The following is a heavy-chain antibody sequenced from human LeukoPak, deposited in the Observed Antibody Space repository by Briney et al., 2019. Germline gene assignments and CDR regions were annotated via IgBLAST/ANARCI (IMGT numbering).Heavy chain of an antibody. Sequence: GGSLRLSCAASGFTFSSYSMNWVRQAPGKGLEWVSSISSSSYIYYADSVKGRFTISRDNAKNSLYLQMNSLRAEDTAVYYCARVQGGLRFLEWLLSPLGMDVWGQGTTVTVSS. J-gene: IGHJ6*02. D-gene: IGHD3-3*01. V-gene: IGHV3-21*01. CDR3: ARVQGGLRFLEWLLSPLGMDV. CDR1: GFTFSSYS. CDR2: ISSSSYI.